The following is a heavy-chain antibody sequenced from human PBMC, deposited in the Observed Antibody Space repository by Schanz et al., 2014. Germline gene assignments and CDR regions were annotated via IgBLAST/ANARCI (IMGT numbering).Heavy chain of an antibody. J-gene: IGHJ3*02. V-gene: IGHV3-53*01. Sequence: EVQLVESGGGLIQPGGSLRLSCAASGYTVSSNYMSWVRQAPGKGLEWVSSIRGSGGGTDYADSVKGRFAISRDNAKNTLYLQMNSLISEDTAVYYCAFDRDDAYDIWGQGTTVTVSS. CDR2: IRGSGGGT. CDR1: GYTVSSNY. CDR3: AFDRDDAYDI. D-gene: IGHD3-9*01.